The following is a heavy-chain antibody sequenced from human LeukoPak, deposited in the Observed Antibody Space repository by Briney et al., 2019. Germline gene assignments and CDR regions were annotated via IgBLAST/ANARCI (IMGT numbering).Heavy chain of an antibody. CDR2: ISTSSNYI. J-gene: IGHJ4*02. Sequence: PGGSLRLSCAASGFTVSSNYMTWVPQAPGQGLEWVSSISTSSNYIYYADSVKGRFTISRDNAKNSLYLQMNSLRAEDTAVYYCARVLGGQYDYWGQGTLVTVSS. CDR1: GFTVSSNY. V-gene: IGHV3-21*01. CDR3: ARVLGGQYDY.